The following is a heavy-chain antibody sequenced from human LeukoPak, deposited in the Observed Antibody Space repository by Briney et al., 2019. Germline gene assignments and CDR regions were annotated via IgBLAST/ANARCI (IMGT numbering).Heavy chain of an antibody. CDR3: ARVGPTSYFDY. CDR2: VNPDTGGT. V-gene: IGHV1-2*06. J-gene: IGHJ4*02. Sequence: ASVKVSFKASGYTFTDYYVHWVQQATGQGLEWMGRVNPDTGGTNYAQKFQGRVTMTRDTSINTAYMELSRLTPDDTAIYYCARVGPTSYFDYWGQGTLVTVSS. CDR1: GYTFTDYY.